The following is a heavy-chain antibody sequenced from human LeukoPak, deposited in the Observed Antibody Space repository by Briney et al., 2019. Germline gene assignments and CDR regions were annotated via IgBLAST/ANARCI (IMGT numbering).Heavy chain of an antibody. CDR1: GFIFSTYG. CDR2: IQFDGSNK. CDR3: AKDQSKIAAAAAFLFDY. J-gene: IGHJ4*02. D-gene: IGHD6-13*01. V-gene: IGHV3-30*02. Sequence: GGSLRLSCAASGFIFSTYGMHWVRQAPGKGLEWVAFIQFDGSNKFYADSVRGRFTISRDNSKNTLYLQMNSLRAEDTAVYYCAKDQSKIAAAAAFLFDYWGQGTLVTVSS.